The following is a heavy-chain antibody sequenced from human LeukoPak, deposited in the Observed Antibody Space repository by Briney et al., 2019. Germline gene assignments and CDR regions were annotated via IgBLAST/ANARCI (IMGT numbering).Heavy chain of an antibody. J-gene: IGHJ3*02. Sequence: SETLSLTCTVSGGSISSYYWSWIRQPPGKGLEWIGYNYYSGSTNYNPSLKSRVTISVDTSKNQFSLKPTSVTAADTAVYYCARDRSDQYAFDIWGQGTMVTVSS. V-gene: IGHV4-59*01. CDR2: NYYSGST. CDR1: GGSISSYY. D-gene: IGHD2-2*01. CDR3: ARDRSDQYAFDI.